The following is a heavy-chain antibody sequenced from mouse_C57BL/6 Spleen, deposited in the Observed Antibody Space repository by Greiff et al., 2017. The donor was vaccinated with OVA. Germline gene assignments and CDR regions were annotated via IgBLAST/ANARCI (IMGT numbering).Heavy chain of an antibody. D-gene: IGHD1-1*01. J-gene: IGHJ2*01. V-gene: IGHV1-76*01. CDR1: GYTFTDYY. CDR2: IYPGSGNT. Sequence: QVQLKQSGAELVRPGASVKLSCKASGYTFTDYYINWVKQRPGQGLEWIARIYPGSGNTYYNEKFKGKATLTAEKSSSTAYMQLSSLTSEDSAVYFCARDYGSNFDYWGQGTTLTVSS. CDR3: ARDYGSNFDY.